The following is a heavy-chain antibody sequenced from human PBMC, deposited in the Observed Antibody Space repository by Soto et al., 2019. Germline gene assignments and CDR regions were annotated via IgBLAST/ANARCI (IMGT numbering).Heavy chain of an antibody. CDR1: GFTFSSYA. V-gene: IGHV3-30-3*01. CDR2: ISYDGSNK. J-gene: IGHJ4*02. CDR3: ARDLGRYYDSSGKGLDY. D-gene: IGHD3-22*01. Sequence: SLRLSCAASGFTFSSYAMHWVRQAPGKGLEWVAVISYDGSNKYYADSVKGRFTISRDNSKNTLYLQMNSLRAEDTAVYYCARDLGRYYDSSGKGLDYWGQGTLVTVSS.